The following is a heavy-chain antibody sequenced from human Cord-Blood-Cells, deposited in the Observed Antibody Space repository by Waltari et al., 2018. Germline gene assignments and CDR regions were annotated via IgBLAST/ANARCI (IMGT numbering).Heavy chain of an antibody. Sequence: EVQLVESGGGLVQPGGSLRLSCAASGFTFSSYDMHWVRQATGKGLELVSAIGTAGDTYYPGSVKGRFTISRENAKNSLYLQMNSLRAGDTAVYYCARGSSSSPYWYFDLWGRGTLVTVSS. J-gene: IGHJ2*01. CDR3: ARGSSSSPYWYFDL. CDR2: IGTAGDT. CDR1: GFTFSSYD. D-gene: IGHD6-13*01. V-gene: IGHV3-13*01.